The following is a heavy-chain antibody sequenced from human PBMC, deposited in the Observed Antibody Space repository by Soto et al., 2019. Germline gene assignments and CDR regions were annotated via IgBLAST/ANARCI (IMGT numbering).Heavy chain of an antibody. D-gene: IGHD2-21*02. CDR3: ARESYVVVTANPFDY. CDR2: IWYDGSNK. J-gene: IGHJ4*02. Sequence: QVQLVESGGGVAQPGRSLRLSCAASGFTFSSYGMHWVRQAPGKGLEWVAVIWYDGSNKYYADSVKGRFTISRDNSKNTLYLQMNSLRAEDTAVYYCARESYVVVTANPFDYWGQGTLVTVSS. CDR1: GFTFSSYG. V-gene: IGHV3-33*01.